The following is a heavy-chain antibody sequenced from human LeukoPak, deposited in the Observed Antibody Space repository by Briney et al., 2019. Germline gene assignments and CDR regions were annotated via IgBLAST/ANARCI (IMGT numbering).Heavy chain of an antibody. CDR1: GFTFSSYS. Sequence: GGSLRLSCAASGFTFSSYSMNWVRQAPGKGLEWVSSISSSSSYIYYADSVKGRFTISRDNAKNSLYLQMNSLRAVDTALYYCAKSRGIAAAPDYWGQGTLVTVSS. CDR2: ISSSSSYI. CDR3: AKSRGIAAAPDY. J-gene: IGHJ4*02. D-gene: IGHD6-13*01. V-gene: IGHV3-21*04.